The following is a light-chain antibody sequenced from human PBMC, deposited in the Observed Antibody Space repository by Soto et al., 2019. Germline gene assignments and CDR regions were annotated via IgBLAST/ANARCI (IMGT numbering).Light chain of an antibody. CDR1: QDISSY. J-gene: IGKJ4*01. Sequence: QRTEGPATLSASVGGSDTKTCRASQDISSYLAWYQHKPGKAPTLLIYAASTLQSVFPSRISGSGFGTHFTHSFSSLLADDLPSDYRQPIWSYPTTFGGGTKVDIK. V-gene: IGKV1-9*01. CDR2: AAS. CDR3: QPIWSYPTT.